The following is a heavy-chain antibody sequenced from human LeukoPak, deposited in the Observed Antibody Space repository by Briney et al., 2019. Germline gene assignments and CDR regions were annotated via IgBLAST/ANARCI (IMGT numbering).Heavy chain of an antibody. CDR1: GFSFSNYT. CDR3: AREGDYYYESSGYYAHRDYFDY. CDR2: ISSSSSYK. Sequence: GGSLRLSCAASGFSFSNYTMSWVRQAPGKGLEWVSYISSSSSYKYYADSVRGRFTISRDNAKNSLYLQMHSLRAEDTAVYYCAREGDYYYESSGYYAHRDYFDYWGQGTLVTVSS. D-gene: IGHD3-22*01. J-gene: IGHJ4*02. V-gene: IGHV3-21*04.